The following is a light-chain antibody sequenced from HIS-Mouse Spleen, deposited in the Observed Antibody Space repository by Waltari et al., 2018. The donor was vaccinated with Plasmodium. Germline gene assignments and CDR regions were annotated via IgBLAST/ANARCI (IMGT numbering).Light chain of an antibody. J-gene: IGKJ4*01. Sequence: AIRMTQSTSSFAASTGDHVTITCRPSQGISSYLAWYQQKPGKAPKLLIYAASTLQSGFPSRFSGSGSGTDFTLTISCLQSEDFATYYCQQYYSYPLTFGGGTKVEIK. CDR2: AAS. CDR1: QGISSY. CDR3: QQYYSYPLT. V-gene: IGKV1-8*01.